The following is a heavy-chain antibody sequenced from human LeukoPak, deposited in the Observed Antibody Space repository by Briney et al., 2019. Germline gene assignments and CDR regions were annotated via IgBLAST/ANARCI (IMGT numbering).Heavy chain of an antibody. CDR2: LNWNSGGI. CDR1: GFTFGDYA. Sequence: GGSLRLSCAASGFTFGDYAMQWVRQAAGKGLEWVSGLNWNSGGIDYADSVKGRFTISGDNARNSLYLQMDSLRPEDTALYYCVKDRGRRGTALVIDYWGQGTLVTVSS. J-gene: IGHJ4*02. D-gene: IGHD2-21*02. V-gene: IGHV3-9*01. CDR3: VKDRGRRGTALVIDY.